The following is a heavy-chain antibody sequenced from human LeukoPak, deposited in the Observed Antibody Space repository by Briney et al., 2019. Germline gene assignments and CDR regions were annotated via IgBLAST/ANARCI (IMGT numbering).Heavy chain of an antibody. CDR2: KYYRGST. CDR1: GGSISSSYY. D-gene: IGHD3-10*01. Sequence: SETLSLTCTVSGGSISSSYYWGWIRQPPGKGLEWIGNKYYRGSTYYNPSLKSRVTISVDTSKNQFSLNLTSVTAADTAVYYCARIAGGLYFYYCYMDVWGKGTTVTVSS. J-gene: IGHJ6*03. CDR3: ARIAGGLYFYYCYMDV. V-gene: IGHV4-39*07.